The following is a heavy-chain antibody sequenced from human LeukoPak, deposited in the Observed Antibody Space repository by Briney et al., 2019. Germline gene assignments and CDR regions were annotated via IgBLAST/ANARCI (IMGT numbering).Heavy chain of an antibody. V-gene: IGHV4-59*01. CDR3: ARRTGSGSYYKELLAFDI. D-gene: IGHD3-10*01. CDR2: TYYSGNT. Sequence: PSETLSLTCTVFGASISSYYWSWIRQPPGKGLEWIGYTYYSGNTSYNHSLKSRVTISVTTSKNQFSMKLSSVTAADTAVYYCARRTGSGSYYKELLAFDIWGQGTMVTVSS. CDR1: GASISSYY. J-gene: IGHJ3*02.